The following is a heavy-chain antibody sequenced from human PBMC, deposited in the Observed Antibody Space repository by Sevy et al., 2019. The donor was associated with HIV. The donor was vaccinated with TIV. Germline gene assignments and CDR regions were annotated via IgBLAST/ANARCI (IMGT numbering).Heavy chain of an antibody. Sequence: ASVKVSCKASGYTFTGYYMHWVRQAPGQGLEWMGWINPNSGGTNYAQKFQGRVTMTRDTSISTAYMELSRLRSDDTAVYYCARGDLGDIVVVTAIEWDYWGQGTLVTVSS. CDR1: GYTFTGYY. D-gene: IGHD2-21*02. CDR3: ARGDLGDIVVVTAIEWDY. CDR2: INPNSGGT. J-gene: IGHJ4*02. V-gene: IGHV1-2*02.